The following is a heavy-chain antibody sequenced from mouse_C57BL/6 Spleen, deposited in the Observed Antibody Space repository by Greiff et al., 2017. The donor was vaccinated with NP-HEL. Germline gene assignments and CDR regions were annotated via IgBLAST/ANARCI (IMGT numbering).Heavy chain of an antibody. CDR1: GFTFSDYY. V-gene: IGHV5-12*01. Sequence: EVKLMESGGGLVQPGGSLKLSCAASGFTFSDYYMYWVRQTPEKRLEWVAYISNGGGSTYYPDTVKGRFTISRETAKNTLYLQMSRLKSEDTAMYYCARPYGYDPRDYAMDYWGQGTSVTVSS. J-gene: IGHJ4*01. D-gene: IGHD2-2*01. CDR2: ISNGGGST. CDR3: ARPYGYDPRDYAMDY.